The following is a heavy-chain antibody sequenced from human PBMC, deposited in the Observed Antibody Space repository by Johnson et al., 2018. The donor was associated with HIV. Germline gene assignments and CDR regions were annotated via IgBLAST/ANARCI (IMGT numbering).Heavy chain of an antibody. D-gene: IGHD1-26*01. CDR1: GFTFSSYA. J-gene: IGHJ3*02. CDR2: ISYDGSNK. V-gene: IGHV3-30*04. Sequence: QVQLVESGGGVVQPGRSLRLSCAASGFTFSSYAMHWVRQAPGKGLEWVAVISYDGSNKYYADSVKGRFTISRDNSKNTLYLQMNSLRAEDTAVYYCARDRDRSGSYAACDIWGQGTMVTVSS. CDR3: ARDRDRSGSYAACDI.